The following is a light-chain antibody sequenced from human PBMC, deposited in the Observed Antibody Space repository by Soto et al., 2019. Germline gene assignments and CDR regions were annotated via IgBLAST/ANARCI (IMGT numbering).Light chain of an antibody. J-gene: IGKJ1*01. CDR3: QQSFGTTWT. CDR2: KAS. Sequence: DIQMTQSPSTLSGSVGDRVTITCRASQTISSWLAWYQQKPGKAPKLLIYKASTLKSGVPSRFSGGGSATDFTLTISSLQPEDFATYYCQQSFGTTWTFGRGTKVDIK. V-gene: IGKV1-5*03. CDR1: QTISSW.